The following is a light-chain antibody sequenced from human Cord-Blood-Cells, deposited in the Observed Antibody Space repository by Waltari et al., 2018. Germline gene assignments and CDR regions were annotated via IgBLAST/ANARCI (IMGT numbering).Light chain of an antibody. CDR1: QSVFYSSNNKNY. J-gene: IGKJ1*01. Sequence: DIVMTQSPDSLAVSLGERATIHCKSSQSVFYSSNNKNYLAWYQQKPGQPPKLLIYWASTRESGVPDRFSGSGSGTDFTLTISSLQAEDVAVYYCQQYYSTWTFGQGTKVEIK. CDR2: WAS. V-gene: IGKV4-1*01. CDR3: QQYYSTWT.